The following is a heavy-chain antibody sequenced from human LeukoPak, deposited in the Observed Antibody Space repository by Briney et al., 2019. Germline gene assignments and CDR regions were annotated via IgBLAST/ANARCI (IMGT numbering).Heavy chain of an antibody. V-gene: IGHV3-49*04. CDR3: TRDRAYGGNYYYYYGMDV. CDR2: IRSKAYGGTT. Sequence: GGSLRLSCAASGFTFSTYAMSWVRQAPGKGLEWVGFIRSKAYGGTTEYAASVKGRFTISRDDSKSIAYLQMNSLKTEDTAVYYCTRDRAYGGNYYYYYGMDVWGQGTTVTVSS. D-gene: IGHD4-23*01. CDR1: GFTFSTYA. J-gene: IGHJ6*02.